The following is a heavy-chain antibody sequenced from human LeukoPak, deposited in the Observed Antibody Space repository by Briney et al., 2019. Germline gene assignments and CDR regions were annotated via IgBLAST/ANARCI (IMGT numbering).Heavy chain of an antibody. J-gene: IGHJ4*02. V-gene: IGHV3-74*01. CDR2: INTDGSTT. Sequence: GGSLRLSCAASGFTFSNSWMHWVRQAPGKRLVWVSRINTDGSTTNYADSVKGRFTISRDNARNTVHLQMNSLRAEDSAVYYCANSYSPPHFWGQGTLVTVSS. D-gene: IGHD3-10*01. CDR1: GFTFSNSW. CDR3: ANSYSPPHF.